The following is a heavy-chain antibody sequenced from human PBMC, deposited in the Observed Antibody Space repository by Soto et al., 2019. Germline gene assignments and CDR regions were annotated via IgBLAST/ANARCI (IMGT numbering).Heavy chain of an antibody. V-gene: IGHV3-73*01. Sequence: GGSLRLSCATSGFTFSDSDIHWVRQTSGKGLEWLGRIRAKANNYATADAASVKGRFTISRDDSKNTAYLQMNSLKTEDTAVYYCTNKGDDFDYWGQGTLVTVSS. CDR3: TNKGDDFDY. CDR2: IRAKANNYAT. J-gene: IGHJ4*02. CDR1: GFTFSDSD.